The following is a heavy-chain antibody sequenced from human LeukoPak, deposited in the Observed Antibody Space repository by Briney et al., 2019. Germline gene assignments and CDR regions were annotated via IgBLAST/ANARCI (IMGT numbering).Heavy chain of an antibody. J-gene: IGHJ6*03. Sequence: GGSLRLSCAASGFTFSSYAMSWVRQAPGKGLEWVSAISGSGGSTYYADSVKGRFTISRDNSKNTLYLQMNSLRADDTAEYYCAKRDYDHHYMDVWGKGTTVTVSS. CDR3: AKRDYDHHYMDV. V-gene: IGHV3-23*01. CDR1: GFTFSSYA. CDR2: ISGSGGST.